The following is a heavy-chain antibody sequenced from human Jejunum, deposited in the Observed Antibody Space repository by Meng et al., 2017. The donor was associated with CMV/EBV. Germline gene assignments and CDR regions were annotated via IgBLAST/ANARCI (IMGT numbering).Heavy chain of an antibody. Sequence: FDLSSYWMGWVRQVPGKGLEWVANLKEDGSERFFVDSVKGRFTISRDDAQNSVYLEMNSLKVEDTGVYYCARDQPNYYDPSHSFQYWGQGTLVTVSS. CDR2: LKEDGSER. D-gene: IGHD3-3*01. V-gene: IGHV3-7*01. J-gene: IGHJ1*01. CDR3: ARDQPNYYDPSHSFQY. CDR1: FDLSSYW.